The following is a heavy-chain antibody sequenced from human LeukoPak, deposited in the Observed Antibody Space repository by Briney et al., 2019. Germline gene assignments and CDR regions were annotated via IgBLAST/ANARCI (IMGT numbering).Heavy chain of an antibody. J-gene: IGHJ4*02. CDR2: IYSGGST. Sequence: GGSLRLSCAASAFSVGSNYMTWVGQAPGKGLEWVSLIYSGGSTYYADSVKGRFTISRDNSKNTLYLQMNSLRAEDTAVYYWARGPSGYHNTGGQGTLVTVSS. V-gene: IGHV3-66*01. D-gene: IGHD5-12*01. CDR1: AFSVGSNY. CDR3: ARGPSGYHNT.